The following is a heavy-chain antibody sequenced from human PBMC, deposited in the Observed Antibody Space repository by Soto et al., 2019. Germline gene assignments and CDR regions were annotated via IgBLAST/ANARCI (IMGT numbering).Heavy chain of an antibody. CDR2: RGARCFPI. CDR1: GLDFGVYP. J-gene: IGHJ5*01. Sequence: EGQLVESGGVVMQPGGSLRLSCAASGLDFGVYPMNWVRQAPGKGLEWVSDRGARCFPIYYADSVRGRFAMSRDNANKSVFLQMDSLRAEDTAKYFCATEPFASWGRGALFTVSS. CDR3: ATEPFAS. V-gene: IGHV3-48*04.